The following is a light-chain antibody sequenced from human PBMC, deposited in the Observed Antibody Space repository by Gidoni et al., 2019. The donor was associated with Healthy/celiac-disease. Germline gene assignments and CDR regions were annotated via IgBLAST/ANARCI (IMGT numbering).Light chain of an antibody. CDR1: QGISNY. CDR2: AAS. Sequence: DIQMTQSPSSLSASVGDRVTITCRASQGISNYLAWFQQKPGKAPKSLIYAASSLQSGVPSKFSLQPEDFATYYCQQYNSYPPTFGPGTKVDIK. V-gene: IGKV1-16*02. CDR3: QQYNSYPPT. J-gene: IGKJ3*01.